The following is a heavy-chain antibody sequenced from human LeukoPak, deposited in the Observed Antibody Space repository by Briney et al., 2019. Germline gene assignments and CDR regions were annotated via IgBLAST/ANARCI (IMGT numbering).Heavy chain of an antibody. CDR2: INPTGGST. D-gene: IGHD1-26*01. J-gene: IGHJ5*02. CDR1: GYTFTSYY. Sequence: ASVKVSCKASGYTFTSYYMHWVRQAPGQGLEWMGLINPTGGSTGYAQKFQGRVTMTRGMSTSTDYMELSSLRSEDAAIYYCARDNSVGDNAWWFDPWGQGNLVTVSS. V-gene: IGHV1-46*01. CDR3: ARDNSVGDNAWWFDP.